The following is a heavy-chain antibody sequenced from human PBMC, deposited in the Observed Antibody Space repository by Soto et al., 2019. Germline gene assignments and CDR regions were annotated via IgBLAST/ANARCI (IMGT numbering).Heavy chain of an antibody. CDR2: VTATAESA. Sequence: GSLRLSCTPFGFNFEAYAMSWFRQAPGKGLEWVSAVTATAESAYYTDSVRGRFIITRDNSDNMLYLQMSSLRVEDTAIYFCARGRYYDSPQDLWGRGTQVTVSS. CDR1: GFNFEAYA. D-gene: IGHD3-10*01. J-gene: IGHJ5*02. V-gene: IGHV3-23*01. CDR3: ARGRYYDSPQDL.